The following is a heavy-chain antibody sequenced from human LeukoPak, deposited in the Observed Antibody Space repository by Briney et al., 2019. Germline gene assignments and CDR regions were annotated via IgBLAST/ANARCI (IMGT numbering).Heavy chain of an antibody. CDR1: GASMSSYY. D-gene: IGHD2-15*01. Sequence: SETLSLTCTVSGASMSSYYWTWIRQPPGKGLEWIGYMYPSGSFNYNPSLKSRVTISVDTSKKQISLKLSSVTAADTAVYYCARHRVLLSAFDHWGQGTLVTVSS. V-gene: IGHV4-59*08. J-gene: IGHJ5*02. CDR3: ARHRVLLSAFDH. CDR2: MYPSGSF.